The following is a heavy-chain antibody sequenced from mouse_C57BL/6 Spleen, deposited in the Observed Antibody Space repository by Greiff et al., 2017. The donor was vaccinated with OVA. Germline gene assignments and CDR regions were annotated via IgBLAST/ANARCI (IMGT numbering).Heavy chain of an antibody. Sequence: QVQLKQPGAELVMPGASVKLSCKASGYTFTSYWMHWVKQRPGQGLEWIGEIDPSDSYTNYNQKFKGKSTLTVDKSSSTAYMQLSSLTSEDSAVYYCARSGIYYGNYSWFAYWGQGTLVTVSA. CDR2: IDPSDSYT. V-gene: IGHV1-69*01. CDR3: ARSGIYYGNYSWFAY. J-gene: IGHJ3*01. D-gene: IGHD2-1*01. CDR1: GYTFTSYW.